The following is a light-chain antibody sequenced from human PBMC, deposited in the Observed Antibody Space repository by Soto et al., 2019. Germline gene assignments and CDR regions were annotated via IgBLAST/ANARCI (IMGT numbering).Light chain of an antibody. Sequence: QSVLTQPASVSGSPGQSLTISCTGTSSDIGRYNFVSWYQQHPDKAPKLMIYEVSSRPSGVSNRFSGSKSGNTASLTISGLQAEDEADYYCTSYTSSFYVFGTGTKVTVL. J-gene: IGLJ1*01. CDR1: SSDIGRYNF. V-gene: IGLV2-14*01. CDR3: TSYTSSFYV. CDR2: EVS.